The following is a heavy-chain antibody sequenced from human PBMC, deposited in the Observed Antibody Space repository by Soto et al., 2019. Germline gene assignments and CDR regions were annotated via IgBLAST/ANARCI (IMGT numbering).Heavy chain of an antibody. D-gene: IGHD6-19*01. J-gene: IGHJ4*02. V-gene: IGHV4-34*01. CDR2: INHSGST. CDR3: AREVYSSGSPTIDY. Sequence: QVQLQQWGAGLLKPSETLSLTCAVYGGSFSGYYWSWNRQPPGKGLEWIGEINHSGSTNYNPSLKSRVTISVDTSKNQFSLKLSSVTAADTAVYYCAREVYSSGSPTIDYWGQGTLVTVSS. CDR1: GGSFSGYY.